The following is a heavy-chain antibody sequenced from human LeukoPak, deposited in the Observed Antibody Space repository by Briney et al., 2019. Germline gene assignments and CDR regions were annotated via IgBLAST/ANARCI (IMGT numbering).Heavy chain of an antibody. CDR1: GFTFSDYY. CDR3: ARISAVASGASDI. V-gene: IGHV3-11*04. Sequence: GGSLRLSCAASGFTFSDYYMSWIRQAPGKGLEWVSYISSSGSTIYYADSVKGRFTISRDNAKNSLYLQMNSLRVEDTAVYYCARISAVASGASDIWGQGTMVTVSS. D-gene: IGHD4-23*01. CDR2: ISSSGSTI. J-gene: IGHJ3*02.